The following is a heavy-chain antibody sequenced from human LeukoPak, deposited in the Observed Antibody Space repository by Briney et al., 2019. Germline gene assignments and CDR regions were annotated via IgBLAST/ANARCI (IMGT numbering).Heavy chain of an antibody. D-gene: IGHD4-17*01. J-gene: IGHJ4*02. CDR1: GFTVSSNY. CDR2: IKEDGSGI. Sequence: GGSLRLSCAASGFTVSSNYMSWVRQAPGKGLEWVANIKEDGSGIYYVDSVEGRFTISRDNAKKSLYLQMNSLRAEDTAVYYCAKDRGPTTVTTVDYWGQGTLVTVSS. CDR3: AKDRGPTTVTTVDY. V-gene: IGHV3-7*03.